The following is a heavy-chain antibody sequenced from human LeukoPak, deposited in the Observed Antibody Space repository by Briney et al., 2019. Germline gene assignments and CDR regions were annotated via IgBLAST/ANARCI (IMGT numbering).Heavy chain of an antibody. CDR3: ARDRTGGYGDYEQTNDY. D-gene: IGHD4-17*01. CDR1: GFTFSSYS. CDR2: MSSSSSYI. Sequence: GGSLRLSCAASGFTFSSYSMNWVRQAQGKGLEWVSSMSSSSSYIYYADSVKGRFTISRDNAKNSLYLQMNSLRAEDTAVYYCARDRTGGYGDYEQTNDYWGQGTLVTVSS. V-gene: IGHV3-21*01. J-gene: IGHJ4*02.